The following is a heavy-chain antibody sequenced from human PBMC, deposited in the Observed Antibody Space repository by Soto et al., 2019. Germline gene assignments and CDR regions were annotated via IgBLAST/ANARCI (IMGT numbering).Heavy chain of an antibody. V-gene: IGHV4-31*03. Sequence: QVQLQESGPGLVKPSQTLSLTCTVSGGSISSGGYYWSWIRQHPGKGLEWIGYIYYSGSTYYNPSLKIRVTISVDTSKNHFSLKLSSVTAADTAVYYCARSGYSYGPNPLLYWGQGTLVTVSS. CDR1: GGSISSGGYY. J-gene: IGHJ4*02. D-gene: IGHD5-18*01. CDR2: IYYSGST. CDR3: ARSGYSYGPNPLLY.